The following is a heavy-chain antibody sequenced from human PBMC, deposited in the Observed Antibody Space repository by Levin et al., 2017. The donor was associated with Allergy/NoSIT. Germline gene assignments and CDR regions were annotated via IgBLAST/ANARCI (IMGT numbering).Heavy chain of an antibody. CDR1: GFTFSSYA. J-gene: IGHJ6*02. CDR2: ISGSGGST. CDR3: AKDAIAALLDFYYYGMDV. Sequence: LSLTCAASGFTFSSYAMSWVRQAPGKGLEWVSAISGSGGSTYYADSVKGRFTISRDNSKNTLYLQMNSLRAEDTAVYYCAKDAIAALLDFYYYGMDVWGQGTTVTVSS. D-gene: IGHD6-6*01. V-gene: IGHV3-23*01.